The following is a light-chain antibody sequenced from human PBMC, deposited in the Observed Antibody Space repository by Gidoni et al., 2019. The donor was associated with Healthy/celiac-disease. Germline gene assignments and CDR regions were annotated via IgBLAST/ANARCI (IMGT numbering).Light chain of an antibody. J-gene: IGKJ3*01. CDR1: QSVSSY. CDR3: QQRSNWPPWT. V-gene: IGKV3-11*01. CDR2: DAS. Sequence: EIVLTQSPATLSVSPGERATLSCRASQSVSSYLAWYQQNPGQAPRLLIYDASNRATGIPARFSGSGSGTDFTLTISSLEPEDFAVYYCQQRSNWPPWTFGPGTKVDIK.